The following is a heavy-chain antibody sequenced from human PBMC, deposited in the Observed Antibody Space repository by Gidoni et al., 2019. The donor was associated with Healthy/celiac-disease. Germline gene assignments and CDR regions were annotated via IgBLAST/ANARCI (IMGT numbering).Heavy chain of an antibody. CDR1: GFTFSSYA. CDR2: ISYDGSNK. Sequence: QVQLVESGGGVVQPGRSLRLSCAASGFTFSSYAMHWVRQAPGKGLEWVAVISYDGSNKYYADSVKGRFTISRDNSKNTLYLQMNSLRAEDTAVYYCARDVIFRGVLDYWGQGTLVTVSS. D-gene: IGHD3-3*01. J-gene: IGHJ4*02. CDR3: ARDVIFRGVLDY. V-gene: IGHV3-30-3*01.